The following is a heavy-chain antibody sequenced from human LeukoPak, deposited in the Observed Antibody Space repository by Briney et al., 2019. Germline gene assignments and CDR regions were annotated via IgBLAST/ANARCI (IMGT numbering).Heavy chain of an antibody. CDR1: GFTFSNAW. D-gene: IGHD6-19*01. Sequence: GSLRLSCAASGFTFSNAWMSWVRQPPGKGLEWIGEINHSGSTNYNPSLKSRVTISVDTSKNQFSLKLSSVTAADTAVYYCARVSSGWYVADYWGQGTLVTVSS. CDR3: ARVSSGWYVADY. J-gene: IGHJ4*02. CDR2: INHSGST. V-gene: IGHV4-34*01.